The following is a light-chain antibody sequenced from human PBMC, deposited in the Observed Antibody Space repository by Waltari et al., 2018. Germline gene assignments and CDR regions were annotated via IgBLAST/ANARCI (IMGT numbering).Light chain of an antibody. CDR3: QQYNGYPLA. CDR2: AAS. CDR1: QGISVY. V-gene: IGKV1-16*01. Sequence: DIQMTQSPSSLSASVGDRVTITCRASQGISVYLAWFRQKPGKAPESLIYAASSLESGVPSRFSGSGSGTDFTLTISSLQPEDSATYYCQQYNGYPLAFGQGTRLEIK. J-gene: IGKJ5*01.